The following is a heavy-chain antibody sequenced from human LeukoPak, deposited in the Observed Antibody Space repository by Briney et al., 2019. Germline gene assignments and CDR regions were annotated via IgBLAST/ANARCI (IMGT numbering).Heavy chain of an antibody. V-gene: IGHV4-31*03. J-gene: IGHJ3*02. CDR3: ARSDGGNVPNDAFDI. CDR2: IYYSGST. CDR1: GGSISSGGYY. Sequence: PSETLSLTCTVSGGSISSGGYYWSWIRQHPGKGLEWIGYIYYSGSTYYNPSLKSRVTISVDTSKNQFSLKLSSVTAAGTAVYYCARSDGGNVPNDAFDIWGRGTMVTVSS. D-gene: IGHD4-23*01.